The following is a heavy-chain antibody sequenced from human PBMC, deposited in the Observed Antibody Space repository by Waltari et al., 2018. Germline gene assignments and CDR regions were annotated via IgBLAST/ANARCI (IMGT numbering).Heavy chain of an antibody. CDR1: GGSISSGGYS. D-gene: IGHD3-16*02. CDR3: ARGGGMITFGGVIAGDAFDI. J-gene: IGHJ3*02. Sequence: QLQLQESGSGLVKPSQTLSLTCAVSGGSISSGGYSWSWIRQSPGKGLEWIGYIYHSGSPYSNPSPKGRVTLSGDRSKNQFSLKLGSVAAADTAVYSCARGGGMITFGGVIAGDAFDIWGQGTMVTVSS. CDR2: IYHSGSP. V-gene: IGHV4-30-2*06.